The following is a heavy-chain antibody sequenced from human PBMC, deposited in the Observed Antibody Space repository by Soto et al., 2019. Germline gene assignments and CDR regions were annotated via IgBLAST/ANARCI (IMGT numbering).Heavy chain of an antibody. CDR3: AKSKAGVQLSDFDY. D-gene: IGHD5-18*01. V-gene: IGHV3-23*01. CDR1: GCTFSSYA. CDR2: ISGSGGST. J-gene: IGHJ4*02. Sequence: EVQLLESGGGLVQPGGSLRLSCAASGCTFSSYAMSWVRQAPGKGLEWVSAISGSGGSTYYADSVKGRFTISRDNAKNTLYLQMNSLRAEDTAVYYCAKSKAGVQLSDFDYWGQGTLDTVSS.